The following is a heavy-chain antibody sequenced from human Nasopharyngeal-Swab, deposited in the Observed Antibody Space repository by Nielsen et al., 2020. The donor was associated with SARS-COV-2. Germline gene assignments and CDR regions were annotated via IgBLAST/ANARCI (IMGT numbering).Heavy chain of an antibody. V-gene: IGHV3-9*01. CDR1: GFTFDDYA. D-gene: IGHD6-19*01. CDR2: ISWNSGSI. Sequence: GGSLRLSCAASGFTFDDYAMHWVRQAPGKGLEWVSGISWNSGSIGYADSVKGRFTISRDNAKNSLYLQMNSLRAEDTALYYCARPEGYSSGWFAGDTNAMRYWGQGTLVTVSS. CDR3: ARPEGYSSGWFAGDTNAMRY. J-gene: IGHJ4*02.